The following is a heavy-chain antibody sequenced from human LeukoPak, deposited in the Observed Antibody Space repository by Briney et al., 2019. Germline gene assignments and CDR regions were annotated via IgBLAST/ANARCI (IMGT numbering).Heavy chain of an antibody. CDR2: INHSGST. V-gene: IGHV4-30-4*08. D-gene: IGHD5-24*01. Sequence: SQTLSLTCTVSGGSISSGDYYWSWIRQPPGKGLEWIGEINHSGSTNYNPSLKSRVTISVDTSKNQFSLKLSSVAAADTAVYYCARGDGYKGFDDYWGQGTLVTVSS. J-gene: IGHJ4*02. CDR1: GGSISSGDYY. CDR3: ARGDGYKGFDDY.